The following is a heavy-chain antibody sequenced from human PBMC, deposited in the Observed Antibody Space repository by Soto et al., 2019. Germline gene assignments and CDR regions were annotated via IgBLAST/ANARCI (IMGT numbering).Heavy chain of an antibody. CDR1: GGSISSSSYY. CDR3: SLYAIMLGWFDP. CDR2: IYYSGST. D-gene: IGHD2-8*01. Sequence: PSETLSLTCTVSGGSISSSSYYWDWIRQPPGKGLEWIGSIYYSGSTYYNPSLKSRVTISVDTSKNQFSLKLSSVTATDTAVYYCSLYAIMLGWFDPWGQGTLVTVSS. J-gene: IGHJ5*02. V-gene: IGHV4-39*01.